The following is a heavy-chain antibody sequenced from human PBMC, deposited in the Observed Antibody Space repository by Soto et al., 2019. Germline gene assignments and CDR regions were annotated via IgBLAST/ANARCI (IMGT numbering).Heavy chain of an antibody. V-gene: IGHV4-4*07. CDR3: AGKGKLVEGSWDYYYGIDV. D-gene: IGHD2-15*01. CDR1: GGSISSYY. Sequence: SETLSLTCTVSGGSISSYYWSWIRQPAGKGLEWIGRIYTSGSTNYSPSLKSRVTMSVDTSKNQFSLKLISVTAADAAVYYCAGKGKLVEGSWDYYYGIDVWGQWTTVTVSS. J-gene: IGHJ6*02. CDR2: IYTSGST.